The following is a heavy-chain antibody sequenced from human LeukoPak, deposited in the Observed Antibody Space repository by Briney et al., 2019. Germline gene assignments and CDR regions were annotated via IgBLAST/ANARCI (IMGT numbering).Heavy chain of an antibody. CDR1: GYTFTSYY. CDR3: ARSPLGRCDWLHNWFGP. J-gene: IGHJ5*02. CDR2: INPSGGST. D-gene: IGHD3-9*01. Sequence: ASVKVSCKASGYTFTSYYMHWVRQAPGQGLEWMGIINPSGGSTSYAQKFQGRVTMTRDTSTSTVYMELSSLRSEDTAVYYCARSPLGRCDWLHNWFGPWGQGTLVTVSS. V-gene: IGHV1-46*01.